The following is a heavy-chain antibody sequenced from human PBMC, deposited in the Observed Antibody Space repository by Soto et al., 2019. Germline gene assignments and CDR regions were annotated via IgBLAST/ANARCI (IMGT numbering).Heavy chain of an antibody. CDR2: IYGGST. CDR3: ASGSSSWDDYYYYYGMDV. D-gene: IGHD6-13*01. CDR1: GASISSSDYY. J-gene: IGHJ6*02. V-gene: IGHV4-39*01. Sequence: SETLSLTCSVSGASISSSDYYWGWIRQPPGQGLEWIGSIYGGSTYYNPSLKSRVTISVDTSKNQFSLRLSSVTAADTAVYYCASGSSSWDDYYYYYGMDVWGQGTTVTVSS.